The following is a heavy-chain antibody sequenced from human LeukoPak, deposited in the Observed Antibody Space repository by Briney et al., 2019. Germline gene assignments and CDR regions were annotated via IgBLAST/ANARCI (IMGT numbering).Heavy chain of an antibody. D-gene: IGHD6-19*01. CDR1: GFTLDNYA. CDR3: AKVRGTYSSGYFFDY. J-gene: IGHJ4*02. Sequence: GGSLRLSCAASGFTLDNYAMHWVRQAPGKGLEWLSIISWNSGYIGYADSVKGRFTISRDNAKKSLDLQMNSLRAEDTAFYYCAKVRGTYSSGYFFDYWGQGTLVTVSS. V-gene: IGHV3-9*01. CDR2: ISWNSGYI.